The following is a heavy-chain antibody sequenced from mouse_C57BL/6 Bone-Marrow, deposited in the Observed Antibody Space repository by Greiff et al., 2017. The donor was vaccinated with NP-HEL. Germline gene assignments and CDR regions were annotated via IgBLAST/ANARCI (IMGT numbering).Heavy chain of an antibody. CDR3: ARYGYGSSYAMDY. D-gene: IGHD1-1*01. Sequence: QVQLQQPGAELVKPGASVKMSCKASGYTFTSYWITWVKQRPGQGLEWIGDIYPGSGSTNYNEKFTSKATLTVDTSSSTAYMQLSSLTSDDSAVYYCARYGYGSSYAMDYWGQGTSVTVSS. CDR1: GYTFTSYW. J-gene: IGHJ4*01. V-gene: IGHV1-55*01. CDR2: IYPGSGST.